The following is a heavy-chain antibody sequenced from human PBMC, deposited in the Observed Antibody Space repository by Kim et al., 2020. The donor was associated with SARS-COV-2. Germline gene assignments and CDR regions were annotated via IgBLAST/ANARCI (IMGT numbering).Heavy chain of an antibody. CDR1: GFTFSSYA. Sequence: GGSLRLSCAASGFTFSSYAMSWVRQAPGKGLEWVSAISGSGGSTYYADSVKGRFTISRDNSKNTLYLQMNSLRAEDTAVYYCAKGRLLWFGEFYYYYGMDVWGQGTTVTVSS. CDR2: ISGSGGST. J-gene: IGHJ6*02. V-gene: IGHV3-23*01. CDR3: AKGRLLWFGEFYYYYGMDV. D-gene: IGHD3-10*01.